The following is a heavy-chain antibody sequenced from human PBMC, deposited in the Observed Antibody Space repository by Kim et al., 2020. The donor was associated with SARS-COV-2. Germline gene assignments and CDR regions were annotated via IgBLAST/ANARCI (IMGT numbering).Heavy chain of an antibody. CDR2: INTNTGNP. CDR1: GYTFTTYA. J-gene: IGHJ5*02. CDR3: ARRSIIGTTGWFDP. V-gene: IGHV7-4-1*02. D-gene: IGHD1-20*01. Sequence: ASVKVSCKASGYTFTTYAMNWVLQAPGQGLEWMGWINTNTGNPTYAQGFTGRFVFSLDTSVSTAYLQISSLKAEDTAVYYCARRSIIGTTGWFDPWGQGTLVTVSS.